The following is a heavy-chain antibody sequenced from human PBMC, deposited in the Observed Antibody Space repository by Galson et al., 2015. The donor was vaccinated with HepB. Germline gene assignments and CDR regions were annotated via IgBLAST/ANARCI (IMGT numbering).Heavy chain of an antibody. D-gene: IGHD6-13*01. Sequence: SPRLSCAASGFTFSSYEMNWGRQAPGKRLEWVSYISSSGSTIYYADSVKGRFTISRDNAKNSLYLQMNSLRAEDTAVYYCARDKMVSSSWYQHYYYGMDVWGQGTTVTVSS. CDR2: ISSSGSTI. J-gene: IGHJ6*02. CDR3: ARDKMVSSSWYQHYYYGMDV. CDR1: GFTFSSYE. V-gene: IGHV3-48*03.